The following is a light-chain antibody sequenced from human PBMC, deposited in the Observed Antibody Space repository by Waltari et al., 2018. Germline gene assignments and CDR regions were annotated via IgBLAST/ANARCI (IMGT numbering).Light chain of an antibody. Sequence: DIVMTQSPDSLAVSLGERATINCKSSQTVLYSANKKHYLAGYQQKPGQPPKLLIYLASTRQSGVPDRVSGSGSGTDFTLTISSLQTEDVALYYCQQYYSSPYTFGQGTKLEI. CDR2: LAS. CDR1: QTVLYSANKKHY. J-gene: IGKJ2*01. CDR3: QQYYSSPYT. V-gene: IGKV4-1*01.